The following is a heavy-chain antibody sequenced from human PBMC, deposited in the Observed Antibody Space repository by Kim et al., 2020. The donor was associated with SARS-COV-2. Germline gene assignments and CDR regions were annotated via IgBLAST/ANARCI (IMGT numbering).Heavy chain of an antibody. CDR2: TGNP. J-gene: IGHJ6*02. Sequence: TGNPTYAQAFTGRFVFSLDTSVSTAYLQISSLKAEDTAVYYCARRNVMDVWGQGTTVTVSS. CDR3: ARRNVMDV. V-gene: IGHV7-4-1*02.